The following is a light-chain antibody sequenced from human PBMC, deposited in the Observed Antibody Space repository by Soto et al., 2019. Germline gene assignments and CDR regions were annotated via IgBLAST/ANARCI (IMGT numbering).Light chain of an antibody. CDR1: SSDIGGYNY. Sequence: QSALTQPASVSGSPGQSITISCTGTSSDIGGYNYVSWYQQHPGKAPKLLIYEVSHRPSSVSYRFSASKSGNTASLTISGLQAEDEADYYCSSYTDTIAPVLFGGGTQLTVL. J-gene: IGLJ2*01. CDR2: EVS. CDR3: SSYTDTIAPVL. V-gene: IGLV2-14*01.